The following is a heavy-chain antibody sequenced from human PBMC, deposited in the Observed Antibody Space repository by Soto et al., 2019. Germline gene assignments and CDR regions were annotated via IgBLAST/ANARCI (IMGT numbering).Heavy chain of an antibody. J-gene: IGHJ4*02. CDR1: GFSFSRYA. CDR2: ISKDGSHK. D-gene: IGHD3-10*01. V-gene: IGHV3-30*04. Sequence: QVQVVESGGGMVEPGRSLRLSCAASGFSFSRYAIHWVRQAPGKGLEWVAVISKDGSHKYYLESVNGRFTISRDNSKNILSLHMNSLTNEDTAVYYCARSRSGAVADSFDFWGQGTLVTVSS. CDR3: ARSRSGAVADSFDF.